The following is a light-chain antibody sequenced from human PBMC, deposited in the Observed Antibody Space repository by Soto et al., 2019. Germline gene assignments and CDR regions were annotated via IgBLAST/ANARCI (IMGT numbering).Light chain of an antibody. CDR3: QQSYSTPPT. Sequence: DIQMTQSPSSLSASVGDRVTITCRASQSISSYLNWYQQKPGKAPKLLIYAASSLQSGVPSRFSGSGSGTDFTLTINSLQPEDFATYYCQQSYSTPPTFGHGTRVDI. J-gene: IGKJ3*01. CDR2: AAS. V-gene: IGKV1-39*01. CDR1: QSISSY.